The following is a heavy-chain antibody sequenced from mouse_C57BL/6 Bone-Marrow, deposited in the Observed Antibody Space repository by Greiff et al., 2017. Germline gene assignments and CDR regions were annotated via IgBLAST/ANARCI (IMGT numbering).Heavy chain of an antibody. J-gene: IGHJ2*01. CDR1: GYTFTSYG. CDR2: IYPRSGNT. Sequence: VKLQESGAELARPGASVKLSCKASGYTFTSYGISWVKQRTGQGLEWIGEIYPRSGNTYYNEKFKGKATLTADKSSSTAYMELRSLTSEDSAVYFCARGWDRGFDYWGQGTTLTVSS. D-gene: IGHD4-1*01. CDR3: ARGWDRGFDY. V-gene: IGHV1-81*01.